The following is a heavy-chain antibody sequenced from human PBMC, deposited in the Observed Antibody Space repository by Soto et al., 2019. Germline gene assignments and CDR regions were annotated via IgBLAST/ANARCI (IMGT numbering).Heavy chain of an antibody. J-gene: IGHJ4*02. CDR3: ASPGYSSGWYDY. D-gene: IGHD6-19*01. CDR1: GFTFSDYY. CDR2: IRNKGSRYTT. Sequence: EVQLVESGGGLVQPGGSLRLSCAASGFTFSDYYMDWVRQPPGKGLEWVGRIRNKGSRYTTEYAASVKGRFSISRDDSKSSLYLQMNSLKTEDRAVYYCASPGYSSGWYDYWGQGTLVTVSS. V-gene: IGHV3-72*01.